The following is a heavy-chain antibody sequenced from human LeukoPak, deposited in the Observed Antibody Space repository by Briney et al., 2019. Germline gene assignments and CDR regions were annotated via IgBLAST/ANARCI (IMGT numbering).Heavy chain of an antibody. J-gene: IGHJ4*02. CDR3: ARAAYASYGVIDY. CDR1: GGSISSYY. CDR2: IYYSGST. V-gene: IGHV4-59*01. D-gene: IGHD4-17*01. Sequence: PSETLSLTCTVSGGSISSYYWSWIRQPPGKGLEWIGYIYYSGSTNYNPSLKSRVTILVDTSKNQFSLKLSSVTAADTAVYYCARAAYASYGVIDYWGQGTLVTVSS.